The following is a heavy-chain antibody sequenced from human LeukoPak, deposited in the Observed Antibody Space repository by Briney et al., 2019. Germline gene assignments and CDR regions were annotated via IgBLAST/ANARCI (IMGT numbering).Heavy chain of an antibody. D-gene: IGHD6-19*01. CDR3: ARHGYSSAWYAGGLDY. Sequence: SETLSLPCTVSGGSLSSFYWSWIRQPPGKGLEWVGYIYYSGSTNYNPSLKSRVTISVDTSKNQFSLMLSSVTAADTAVYYCARHGYSSAWYAGGLDYWGQGNLVTVSS. J-gene: IGHJ4*02. CDR1: GGSLSSFY. V-gene: IGHV4-59*08. CDR2: IYYSGST.